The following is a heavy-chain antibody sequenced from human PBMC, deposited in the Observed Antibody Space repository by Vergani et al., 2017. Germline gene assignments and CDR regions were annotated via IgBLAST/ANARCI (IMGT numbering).Heavy chain of an antibody. Sequence: QVQLVQSGAEVKKPGSSVKVSCKASGGTFSSYAISWVRQAPGQGLEWMGGIIPIFGTANYAQKFQGRVTITAEESTSTAYMELSSLGSEDTAVYYCAGGRYYDSSGYPRGDYYYYMDVWGKGTTVTVSS. V-gene: IGHV1-69*01. D-gene: IGHD3-22*01. CDR2: IIPIFGTA. J-gene: IGHJ6*03. CDR3: AGGRYYDSSGYPRGDYYYYMDV. CDR1: GGTFSSYA.